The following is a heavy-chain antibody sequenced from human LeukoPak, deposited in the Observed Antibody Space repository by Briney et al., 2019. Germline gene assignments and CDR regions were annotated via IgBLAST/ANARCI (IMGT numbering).Heavy chain of an antibody. CDR1: GFTFNSQA. J-gene: IGHJ4*02. Sequence: GGSLRLSCAASGFTFNSQAMSWVRLAPEKGLEWVSTISGSGGSTYYYTDSVKGRFIISRDNAKNSLYLQMNSLRAEDMALYYCAKDATAQRYDSSGYSAPYYFDYWGQGTLVTVSS. CDR2: ISGSGGST. V-gene: IGHV3-23*01. CDR3: AKDATAQRYDSSGYSAPYYFDY. D-gene: IGHD3-22*01.